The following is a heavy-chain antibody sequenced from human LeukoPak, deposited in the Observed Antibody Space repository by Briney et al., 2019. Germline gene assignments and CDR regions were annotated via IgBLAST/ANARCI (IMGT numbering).Heavy chain of an antibody. V-gene: IGHV1-69*04. J-gene: IGHJ4*02. D-gene: IGHD4-17*01. Sequence: SSVTVSCKASGGTFSSYAISWVRQPPGQGLEWMGRTIPILGIANYAQKFQGRVTITADKSTSTAYMELSSLRSEDTAVYYCATGENYGPYYFDYWGQGTLVTVSS. CDR2: TIPILGIA. CDR3: ATGENYGPYYFDY. CDR1: GGTFSSYA.